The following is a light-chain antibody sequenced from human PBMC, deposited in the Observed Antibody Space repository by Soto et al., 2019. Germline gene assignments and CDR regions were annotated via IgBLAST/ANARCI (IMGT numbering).Light chain of an antibody. CDR1: QSVTNNY. CDR3: QHYGSSPWT. J-gene: IGKJ1*01. CDR2: AAT. V-gene: IGKV3-20*01. Sequence: EIVLTQSPGTLPLSPGERATLTCRASQSVTNNYLAWYQQKPGQAPRLLINAATSRATGIPDRFSASGSGTDFTLTISRLEPEDFAVYYCQHYGSSPWTFGQGTKVEIK.